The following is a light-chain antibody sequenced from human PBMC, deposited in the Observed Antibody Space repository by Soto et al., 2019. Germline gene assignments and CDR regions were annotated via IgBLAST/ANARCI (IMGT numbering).Light chain of an antibody. CDR3: QQSYSTSVT. V-gene: IGKV1-39*01. J-gene: IGKJ1*01. CDR1: QTISTY. CDR2: AAS. Sequence: DIQMTQAPSSLSASVGDRVTITCRASQTISTYLNLYQQKRGKAPNLLIYAASNVQSGVPSRFSGSGSGTAFTLTISSMQPEDIATYSFQQSYSTSVTFGQGTKVEIK.